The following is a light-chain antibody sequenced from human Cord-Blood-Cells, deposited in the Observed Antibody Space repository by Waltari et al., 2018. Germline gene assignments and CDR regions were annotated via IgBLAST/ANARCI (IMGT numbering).Light chain of an antibody. CDR1: QSISSW. CDR3: QQYNSYSPYT. CDR2: DAS. V-gene: IGKV1-5*01. Sequence: DIQMTQSPSTLSASVGDRVTITCRASQSISSWLAWYQQKPGKAPKLLIYDASSLESVVPARFSGSGSGTEFTLTIISLQPDDFATYYCQQYNSYSPYTFGQGTKLEIK. J-gene: IGKJ2*01.